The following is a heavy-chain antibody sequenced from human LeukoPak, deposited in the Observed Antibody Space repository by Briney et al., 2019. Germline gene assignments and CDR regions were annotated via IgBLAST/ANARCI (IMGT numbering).Heavy chain of an antibody. CDR1: GGSISSGSYY. Sequence: PSQTLSLTCTVSGGSISSGSYYWSWIRQPAGKGLEWIGRIYTSGSTNYNPPLKSRVTISVDTSKNQFSLKLSSVTAADTAVYYCARRSVAGTPDYWGQGTLVTVSS. CDR3: ARRSVAGTPDY. J-gene: IGHJ4*02. CDR2: IYTSGST. D-gene: IGHD6-19*01. V-gene: IGHV4-61*02.